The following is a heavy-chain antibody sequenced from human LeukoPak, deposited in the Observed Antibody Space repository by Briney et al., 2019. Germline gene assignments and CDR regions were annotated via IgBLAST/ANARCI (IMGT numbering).Heavy chain of an antibody. V-gene: IGHV4-59*01. CDR2: IYSSGST. CDR1: GGSINNYY. D-gene: IGHD3-10*01. J-gene: IGHJ4*02. CDR3: ARAYYYGSGSYGLDY. Sequence: SETLSLTCSVSGGSINNYYWNWIRQPPGKGLEWIGYIYSSGSTNYNPSLKSRVTISVDTSKNQFSLKLTSVTAADTAVYYCARAYYYGSGSYGLDYWGQGTLVTVSS.